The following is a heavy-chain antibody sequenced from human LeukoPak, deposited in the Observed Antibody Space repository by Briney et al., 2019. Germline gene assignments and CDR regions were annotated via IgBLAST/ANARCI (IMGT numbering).Heavy chain of an antibody. J-gene: IGHJ1*01. Sequence: WGSLRLSCAASGFTFSSYGMHWVRQAPGKGLEWVAVTWYDGSNKYYADSVKGRFTISRDNSKNTLYLQMNSLRAEDTAVYYCATPYISGYFDWSHIFQHWGQGTLVT. CDR2: TWYDGSNK. V-gene: IGHV3-33*01. D-gene: IGHD3-9*01. CDR3: ATPYISGYFDWSHIFQH. CDR1: GFTFSSYG.